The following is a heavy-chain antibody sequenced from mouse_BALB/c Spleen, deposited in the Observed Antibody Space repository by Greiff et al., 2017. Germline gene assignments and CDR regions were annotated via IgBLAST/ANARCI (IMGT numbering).Heavy chain of an antibody. J-gene: IGHJ3*01. Sequence: VQLKQSGPGLVKPSQSLSLTCTVTGYSITSDYAWNWIRQFPGNKLEWLGYISYSGSTSYNPSLKSRISITRDTSKNQFFLQLNSVTTEDTATYYCARIYYDYDWFAYWGQGTLVTVSA. D-gene: IGHD2-4*01. CDR3: ARIYYDYDWFAY. V-gene: IGHV3-2*02. CDR1: GYSITSDYA. CDR2: ISYSGST.